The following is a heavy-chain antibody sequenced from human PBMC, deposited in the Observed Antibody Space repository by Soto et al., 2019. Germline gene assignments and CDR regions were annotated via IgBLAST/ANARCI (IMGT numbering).Heavy chain of an antibody. CDR1: GYTFTSYD. CDR2: MNPNSGNT. Sequence: GASVKVSCKASGYTFTSYDINWVRQATGQGLEWMGWMNPNSGNTGYAQKFQGRVTMTRNTSISTAYMELRSLRSDDTAVYYCARAFEAGKHIDYWGQGTLVTVSS. J-gene: IGHJ4*02. V-gene: IGHV1-8*01. CDR3: ARAFEAGKHIDY. D-gene: IGHD6-19*01.